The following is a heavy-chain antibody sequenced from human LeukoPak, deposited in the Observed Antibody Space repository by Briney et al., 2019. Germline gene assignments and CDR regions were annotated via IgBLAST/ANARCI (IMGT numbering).Heavy chain of an antibody. Sequence: GGSLRLSCAASGFTFSIHGMNWVRQTPGKGLEWVSYIINSGGTMFYAASLQGRLTNPRDNAKNSLYLQMNSLRDEDTAVYYCARVGRRLYSMDVWGQGTTVTVSS. J-gene: IGHJ6*02. V-gene: IGHV3-48*02. CDR2: IINSGGTM. CDR3: ARVGRRLYSMDV. D-gene: IGHD1-14*01. CDR1: GFTFSIHG.